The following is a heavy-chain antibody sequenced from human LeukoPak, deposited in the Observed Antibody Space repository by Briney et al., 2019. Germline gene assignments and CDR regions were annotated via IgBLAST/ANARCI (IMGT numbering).Heavy chain of an antibody. V-gene: IGHV4-39*01. D-gene: IGHD3-22*01. Sequence: SETLSLTCTVSGGSISSSSYYWGWIRQPPGKGLEWIGSIYYSGSTYYNPSLKSRVTISVDTSKNQFSLKLSSVTAADTAVYYCARHDYYDSTLDYWGQGTLVTVSS. CDR1: GGSISSSSYY. J-gene: IGHJ4*02. CDR2: IYYSGST. CDR3: ARHDYYDSTLDY.